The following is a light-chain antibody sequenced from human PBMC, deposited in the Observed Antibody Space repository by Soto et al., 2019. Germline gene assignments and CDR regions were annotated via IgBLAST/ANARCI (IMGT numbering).Light chain of an antibody. CDR1: QSIGRY. CDR3: QQSYNALIT. CDR2: TAS. V-gene: IGKV1-39*01. Sequence: DIQMTQSPSSLSASVGDRVTITCRSSQSIGRYLNWYQQKPGKAPKLLIYTASTLQSGVPSRFSGSGSGTDFTLTVSSLQPEDFATYYCQQSYNALITFGQGTRLEMK. J-gene: IGKJ5*01.